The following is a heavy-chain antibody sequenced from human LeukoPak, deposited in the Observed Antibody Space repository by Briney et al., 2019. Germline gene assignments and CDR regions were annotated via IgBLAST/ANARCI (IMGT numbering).Heavy chain of an antibody. CDR2: IFYSGTT. D-gene: IGHD2-21*02. CDR3: ARHDVVPVIRRGVDL. Sequence: PSETLSLTCTVSGGSVSGYHWSGIRQPPGKGLEYIGYIFYSGTTLYSPSLKGRVTISVDTSENQFSLKLTSVTAADTAVYYCARHDVVPVIRRGVDLWGQGTLVTVSS. CDR1: GGSVSGYH. V-gene: IGHV4-59*08. J-gene: IGHJ4*02.